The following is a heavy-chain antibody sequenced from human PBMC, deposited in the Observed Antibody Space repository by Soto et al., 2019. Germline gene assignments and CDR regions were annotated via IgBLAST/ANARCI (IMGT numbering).Heavy chain of an antibody. CDR3: ARDGSSWTSPGYYYYYMDV. Sequence: GGSLRLSCAASGFTFSSYGMHWVRQAPGKGLEWVAVIWYDGSNKYYADSVKGRFTISRDNSKNTLYLQMNSLRAEDTAVYYCARDGSSWTSPGYYYYYMDVWGKGTTVTVSS. CDR1: GFTFSSYG. D-gene: IGHD6-13*01. J-gene: IGHJ6*03. V-gene: IGHV3-33*01. CDR2: IWYDGSNK.